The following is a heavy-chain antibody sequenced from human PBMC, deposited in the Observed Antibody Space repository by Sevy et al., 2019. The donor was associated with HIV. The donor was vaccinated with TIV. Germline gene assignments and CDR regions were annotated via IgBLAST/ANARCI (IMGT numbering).Heavy chain of an antibody. J-gene: IGHJ4*02. D-gene: IGHD6-13*01. Sequence: GESLKISCKGSGYSFTSYWIGWVRQMPGKGLEWMGIIYPGDSDTRYSPSFQGQVTISADKSISTAYLQWSSPKASDTAMYYCARPGPAAAGPTYFDYWGQGTLVTVSS. CDR2: IYPGDSDT. V-gene: IGHV5-51*01. CDR1: GYSFTSYW. CDR3: ARPGPAAAGPTYFDY.